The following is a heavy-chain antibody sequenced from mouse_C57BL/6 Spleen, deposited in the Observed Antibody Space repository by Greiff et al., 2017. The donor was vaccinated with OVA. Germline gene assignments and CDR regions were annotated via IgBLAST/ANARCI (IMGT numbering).Heavy chain of an antibody. V-gene: IGHV5-4*01. Sequence: EVQLVESGGGLVKPGGSLKLSCAASGFTFSSYAMSWVRQTPEKRLEWVATISDGGSYTYYPDNVKGRFTISRDNAKNNLYLQMSHLKSEDTAMYYCAREIYDGYTGYLDYWGQGTTLTVSS. CDR2: ISDGGSYT. J-gene: IGHJ2*01. D-gene: IGHD2-3*01. CDR3: AREIYDGYTGYLDY. CDR1: GFTFSSYA.